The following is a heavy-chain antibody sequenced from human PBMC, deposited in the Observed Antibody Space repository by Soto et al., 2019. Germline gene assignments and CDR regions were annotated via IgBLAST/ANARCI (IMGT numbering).Heavy chain of an antibody. CDR1: GYSFTSYW. J-gene: IGHJ4*02. CDR3: ARPKRDYYDSSGYLGY. D-gene: IGHD3-22*01. Sequence: GESLKISCKGSGYSFTSYWIGWVRQMPGKGLEWMGIIYPGDSDTRYSPSFQGQVTISADKSISTAYLQWSSLKASDTAMYYCARPKRDYYDSSGYLGYWGQGTLVTVSS. CDR2: IYPGDSDT. V-gene: IGHV5-51*01.